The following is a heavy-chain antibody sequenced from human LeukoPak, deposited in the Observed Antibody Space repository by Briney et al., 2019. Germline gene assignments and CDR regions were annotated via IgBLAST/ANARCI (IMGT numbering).Heavy chain of an antibody. CDR1: GFTFNTYV. CDR3: AREGQSGSYSNYFDY. V-gene: IGHV3-33*08. D-gene: IGHD1-26*01. Sequence: PGGSLRLSCTASGFTFNTYVISWVRQAPGKGLEWVAVIWYDGSNKYYADSVKGRFTISRDNSKNTLYLQMNSLRAEDTAVYYCAREGQSGSYSNYFDYWGQGTLVTVSS. J-gene: IGHJ4*02. CDR2: IWYDGSNK.